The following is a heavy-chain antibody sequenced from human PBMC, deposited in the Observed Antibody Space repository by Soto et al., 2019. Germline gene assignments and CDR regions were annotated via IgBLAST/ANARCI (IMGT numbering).Heavy chain of an antibody. CDR1: GGSFSGYH. CDR3: ARIPGSDYSDPHDF. Sequence: SETLSLTCAVYGGSFSGYHWTWIRQPPGRGLEWIGEITHRGSPNYNTSLKSRVTISIDTSKNQFSLNLRSVTAADTAVYYCARIPGSDYSDPHDFWGQGTLVTVSS. CDR2: ITHRGSP. V-gene: IGHV4-34*01. J-gene: IGHJ4*02. D-gene: IGHD4-17*01.